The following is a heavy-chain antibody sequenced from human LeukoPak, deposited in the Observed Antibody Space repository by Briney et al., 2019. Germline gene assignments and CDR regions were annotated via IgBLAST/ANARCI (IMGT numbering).Heavy chain of an antibody. CDR3: ARLPTGYPNWFDT. CDR1: GGSISSISSNN. Sequence: PSETLSLTCAVSGGSISSISSNNWAWIRQPPGMGLELFAAIHYTGSTYYNPSFMSRVTISVDTSKNQFSLKLNSLTATDTAVYYCARLPTGYPNWFDTWGQGILVTVSS. D-gene: IGHD5-18*01. V-gene: IGHV4-39*01. CDR2: IHYTGST. J-gene: IGHJ5*02.